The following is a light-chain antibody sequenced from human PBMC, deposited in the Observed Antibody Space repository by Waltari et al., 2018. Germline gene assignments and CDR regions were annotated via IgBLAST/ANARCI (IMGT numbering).Light chain of an antibody. V-gene: IGKV1-39*01. CDR3: QQTYGIPLS. Sequence: DVQLTQSPSSLSASIGDRVTITCRASQRILTYLSWYHQRPGKAPRLLMSDVSDLKRGVPSRFTDSGSGTTFTLTITSLQREDFGTYYCQQTYGIPLSFGAGTRVEIK. CDR1: QRILTY. J-gene: IGKJ4*01. CDR2: DVS.